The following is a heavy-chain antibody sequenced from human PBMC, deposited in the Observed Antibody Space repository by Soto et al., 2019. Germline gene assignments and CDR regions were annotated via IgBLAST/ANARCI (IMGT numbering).Heavy chain of an antibody. CDR2: VNPILSMS. Sequence: QVPLVQSGAEVKKPGSSVKVSCKASGDTFSFYTINWVRQAPGLGLEWMGRVNPILSMSNYAQKFQGRVTMTADKSTNTAYMELRSLRSEDTALYYCATSYGSGYRAFDYWGQGALVTVSS. CDR3: ATSYGSGYRAFDY. D-gene: IGHD3-10*01. CDR1: GDTFSFYT. J-gene: IGHJ4*02. V-gene: IGHV1-69*02.